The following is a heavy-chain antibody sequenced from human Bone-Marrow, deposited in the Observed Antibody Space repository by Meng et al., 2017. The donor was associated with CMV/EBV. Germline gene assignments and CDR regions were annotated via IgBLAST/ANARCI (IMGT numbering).Heavy chain of an antibody. CDR3: PRSGYCSSISCLNYYYGMYF. D-gene: IGHD2-2*03. CDR1: GFTFSSHS. CDR2: ISSSSSYI. Sequence: CAASGFTFSSHSMNWVRQAPGKGLECVSSISSSSSYIYYADSAKGRFTISRDNAKNSLYLQMNSLRAEETAVYYCPRSGYCSSISCLNYYYGMYFWGQGTTVTGSS. J-gene: IGHJ6*01. V-gene: IGHV3-21*01.